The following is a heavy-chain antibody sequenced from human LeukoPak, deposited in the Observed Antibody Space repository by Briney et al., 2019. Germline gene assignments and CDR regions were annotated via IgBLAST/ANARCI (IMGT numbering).Heavy chain of an antibody. CDR2: IYYSGST. Sequence: PSETLSLTCTVSGGSISSSSYYWGWIRQPPGKGLEWIGSIYYSGSTNYNPSLKSRVTISVDKSKNQFSLKLSSVTAADTAVYYCAREGGTMVTAWDYWGQGTLVTVSS. CDR1: GGSISSSSYY. D-gene: IGHD2-21*02. J-gene: IGHJ4*02. CDR3: AREGGTMVTAWDY. V-gene: IGHV4-39*07.